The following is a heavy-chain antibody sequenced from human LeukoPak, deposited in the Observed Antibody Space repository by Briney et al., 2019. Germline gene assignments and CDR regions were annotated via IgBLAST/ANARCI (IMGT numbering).Heavy chain of an antibody. J-gene: IGHJ1*01. CDR3: AMELTVPAATSAEYFQH. D-gene: IGHD2-2*01. CDR2: IIPILGIA. CDR1: GGTFSSYA. Sequence: SVKVSCKASGGTFSSYAISWVRQAPGQGLEWMGRIIPILGIANYAQKFQGRVTITADKSTSTAYMELSSLRFDDTAVYYCAMELTVPAATSAEYFQHWGQGTLVTVSS. V-gene: IGHV1-69*04.